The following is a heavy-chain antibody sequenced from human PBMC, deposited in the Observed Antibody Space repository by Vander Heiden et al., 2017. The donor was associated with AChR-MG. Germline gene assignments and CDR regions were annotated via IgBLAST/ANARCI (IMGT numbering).Heavy chain of an antibody. CDR1: GYSISSGYY. V-gene: IGHV4-38-2*01. D-gene: IGHD3-10*01. CDR2: IYHSGST. J-gene: IGHJ6*02. CDR3: ARSVGLWFGELFYYYYGMDV. Sequence: QVQLQESGPGLVKPSETLSLTCAVSGYSISSGYYWGWIRQPPGKGLEWIWSIYHSGSTYYNPSLKSRVTISVDTSKNQFSLKLSSVTAADTAVYYCARSVGLWFGELFYYYYGMDVWGQGTTVTVSS.